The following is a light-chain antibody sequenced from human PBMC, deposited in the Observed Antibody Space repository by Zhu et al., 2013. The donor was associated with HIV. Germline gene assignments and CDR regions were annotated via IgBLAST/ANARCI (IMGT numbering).Light chain of an antibody. CDR3: QQYDKWPPLT. J-gene: IGKJ4*01. Sequence: EIVMTQSPATLSVSPGERATLSCRAGQSVSSNLAWYQQKPGQAPRLLIYGASTRAIGIPARFSGSGSGTEFTLTISSLQSEDFAVYYCQQYDKWPPLTFGGGTKVEI. V-gene: IGKV3-15*01. CDR1: QSVSSN. CDR2: GAS.